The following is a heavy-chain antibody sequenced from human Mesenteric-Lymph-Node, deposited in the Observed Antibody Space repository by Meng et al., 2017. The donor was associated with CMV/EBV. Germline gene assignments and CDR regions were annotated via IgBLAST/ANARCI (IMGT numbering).Heavy chain of an antibody. CDR1: GFTFSNYE. D-gene: IGHD2-2*01. V-gene: IGHV3-23*01. Sequence: GESLKISCAASGFTFSNYEMNWVRQAPGKGLEWVSTMSGSGGTTYYADSVKGRFTISRDNSKNTLYLQMNGLRAEDTAVYYCARGLTGVPAAIPYWGQGTLVTVSS. J-gene: IGHJ4*02. CDR3: ARGLTGVPAAIPY. CDR2: MSGSGGTT.